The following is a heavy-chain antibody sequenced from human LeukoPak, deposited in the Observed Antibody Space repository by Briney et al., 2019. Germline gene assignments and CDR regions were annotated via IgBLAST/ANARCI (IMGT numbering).Heavy chain of an antibody. CDR2: IIPIFGTA. J-gene: IGHJ4*02. CDR3: ARDSDYGGNSYYFDY. Sequence: GASVKVSCKASGGTFSSYAISWVRQAPGQGLEWMGGIIPIFGTANYAQKFQGRVTMTRDTSTSTVYMELSSLRSEDTAVYYCARDSDYGGNSYYFDYWGQGTLVTVSS. V-gene: IGHV1-69*05. CDR1: GGTFSSYA. D-gene: IGHD4-23*01.